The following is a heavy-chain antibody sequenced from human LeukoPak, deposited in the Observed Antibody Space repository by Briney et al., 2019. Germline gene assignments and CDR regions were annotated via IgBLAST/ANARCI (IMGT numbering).Heavy chain of an antibody. Sequence: GGSLRLSCAASGFTFSSYAMSWVRQAPGKGLEWVSAISGSGGSTYYADSVKGRFTISRDNSKNTLYLQMNSLRAEDTAVYYCAGGYGSGSYYFYYFDYWGQGTLVTVSS. CDR2: ISGSGGST. CDR1: GFTFSSYA. D-gene: IGHD3-10*01. CDR3: AGGYGSGSYYFYYFDY. V-gene: IGHV3-23*01. J-gene: IGHJ4*02.